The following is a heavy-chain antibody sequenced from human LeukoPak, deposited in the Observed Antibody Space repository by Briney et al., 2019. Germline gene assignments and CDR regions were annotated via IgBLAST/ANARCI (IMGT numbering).Heavy chain of an antibody. D-gene: IGHD3-3*01. CDR3: ARGPGTRITIFGVVTVPNWFDP. Sequence: SVKVSCKASGYTFTGYYMHWVRQAPGQGLEWMGGIIPIFGTANYAQKFQGRVTITADESTSTAYMELSSLRSEDTAVYYCARGPGTRITIFGVVTVPNWFDPWGQGTLVTVSS. CDR2: IIPIFGTA. CDR1: GYTFTGYY. J-gene: IGHJ5*02. V-gene: IGHV1-69*13.